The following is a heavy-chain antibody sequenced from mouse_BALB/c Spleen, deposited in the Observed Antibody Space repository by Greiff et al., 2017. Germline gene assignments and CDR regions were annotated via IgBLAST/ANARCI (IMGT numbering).Heavy chain of an antibody. J-gene: IGHJ2*01. D-gene: IGHD2-4*01. V-gene: IGHV3-8*02. CDR3: ARTWGDYEPFDY. CDR2: ISYSGST. CDR1: GDSITSGY. Sequence: EVHLVESGPSLVKPSQTLSLTCSVTGDSITSGYWNWIRKFPGNKLEYMGYISYSGSTYYNPSLKSRISITRDTSKNQYYLQLNSVTTEDTATYYCARTWGDYEPFDYWGQGTTLTVSS.